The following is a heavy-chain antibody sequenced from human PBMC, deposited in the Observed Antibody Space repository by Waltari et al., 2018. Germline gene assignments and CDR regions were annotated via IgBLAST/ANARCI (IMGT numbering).Heavy chain of an antibody. CDR2: IYYSGST. CDR3: ARTADDILTGYYYYYMDV. D-gene: IGHD3-9*01. V-gene: IGHV4-59*01. J-gene: IGHJ6*03. Sequence: HLEESGGALVQPGGSLRLSCAVSGFTFNAYWMTWVRQAPGKGMELIGYIYYSGSTNYNPSLKSRVTISVDTSKNQFSLKLSSVTAADTAVYYCARTADDILTGYYYYYMDVWGKGTTVTVSS. CDR1: GFTFNAYW.